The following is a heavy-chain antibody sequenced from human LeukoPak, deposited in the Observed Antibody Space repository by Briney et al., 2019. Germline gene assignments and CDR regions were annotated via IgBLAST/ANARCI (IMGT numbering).Heavy chain of an antibody. CDR1: GFTVSSNY. J-gene: IGHJ4*02. D-gene: IGHD6-19*01. CDR2: IYSDGST. V-gene: IGHV3-66*01. Sequence: GGSLRLSCAASGFTVSSNYMSWVRQAPGKGLEWVSVIYSDGSTYYADSVKGRFTISRDNSKNTLYLQMNSLRAEDTSVYYCARDISSGWLTFDYWGQGTLVTVSS. CDR3: ARDISSGWLTFDY.